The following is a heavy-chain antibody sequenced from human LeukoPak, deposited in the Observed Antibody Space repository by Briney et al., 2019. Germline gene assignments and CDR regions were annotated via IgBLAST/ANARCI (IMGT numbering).Heavy chain of an antibody. J-gene: IGHJ6*03. V-gene: IGHV4-39*01. CDR2: IYYSGST. Sequence: SQTLSLTCTVSGGSISSSSYYWGWIRQPPGKGLEWIGSIYYSGSTYYNPSLKSRVAISVDASKNQFSLKLSSVTAADTAVYYCARQNSGYEYYYYYYMDVWGKGTTDTVSS. CDR1: GGSISSSSYY. D-gene: IGHD5-12*01. CDR3: ARQNSGYEYYYYYYMDV.